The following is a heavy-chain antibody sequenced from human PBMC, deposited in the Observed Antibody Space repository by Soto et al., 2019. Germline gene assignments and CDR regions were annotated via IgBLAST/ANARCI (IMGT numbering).Heavy chain of an antibody. J-gene: IGHJ4*02. CDR1: GFTFSSYA. CDR3: ARDQLMVGATVGENFFDC. V-gene: IGHV3-30*14. CDR2: ISYEGSNK. Sequence: QVQLVESGGGVVQPGRSLRLSCAASGFTFSSYAMHWVRQAPGKGLEWVAVISYEGSNKYYADSVKGRFTISRDNSKNTLYLQMNSLGADDMAVYCCARDQLMVGATVGENFFDCWGQGTLVTVSS. D-gene: IGHD1-26*01.